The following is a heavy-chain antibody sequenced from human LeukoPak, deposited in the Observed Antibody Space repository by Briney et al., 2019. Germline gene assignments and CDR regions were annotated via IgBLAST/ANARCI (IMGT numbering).Heavy chain of an antibody. CDR1: GFTFSDYY. CDR2: ISYDGSNK. Sequence: PGGSLRLSCAASGFTFSDYYMSWIRQAPGKGLEWVAVISYDGSNKYYADSVKGRFTISRDNSKNTLYLQMNSLRAEDTAVYYCAKERYYYYYMDVWGKGTTVTVSS. J-gene: IGHJ6*03. V-gene: IGHV3-30*18. CDR3: AKERYYYYYMDV.